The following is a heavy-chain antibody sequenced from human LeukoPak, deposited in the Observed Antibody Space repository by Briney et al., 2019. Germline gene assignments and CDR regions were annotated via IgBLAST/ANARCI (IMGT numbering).Heavy chain of an antibody. CDR3: ARGPLWFGELFPDY. CDR2: INAGNGNT. Sequence: ASVKVSCKASGYTFTSYAMHWVRQAPGQRLEWMGWINAGNGNTKYSQKFRGRVTIARDTSASTAYMELSSLRSEDTAVYYCARGPLWFGELFPDYWGQGTLVTVSS. CDR1: GYTFTSYA. J-gene: IGHJ4*02. D-gene: IGHD3-10*01. V-gene: IGHV1-3*01.